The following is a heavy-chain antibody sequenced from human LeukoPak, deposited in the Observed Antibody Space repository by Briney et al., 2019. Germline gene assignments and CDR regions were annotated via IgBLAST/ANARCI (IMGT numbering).Heavy chain of an antibody. J-gene: IGHJ3*01. CDR1: GYTFTSYG. D-gene: IGHD3-22*01. CDR3: ARDLVYYNSGGYSDTFDF. Sequence: GASVKVSCKASGYTFTSYGISWVRQAPGQGLEWMGWISAYNGNTNYAQKLQGRVTMTSDTSTSTAYMELRSLRSDDTAMYYCARDLVYYNSGGYSDTFDFWGQGTMVTVS. CDR2: ISAYNGNT. V-gene: IGHV1-18*01.